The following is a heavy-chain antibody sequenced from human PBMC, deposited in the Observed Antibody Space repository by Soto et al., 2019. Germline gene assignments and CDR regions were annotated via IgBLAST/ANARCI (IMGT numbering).Heavy chain of an antibody. J-gene: IGHJ4*02. D-gene: IGHD3-22*01. CDR1: GFTVSSNY. CDR2: IYSGGST. CDR3: ASSVRYDSGGYYFHYFDY. V-gene: IGHV3-53*01. Sequence: GGSLRLSCAASGFTVSSNYMSWVRQAPGKGLEWVSIIYSGGSTYYADSVKGRFTISRDNSQNTLYLQMNSLRAEDTAVYYCASSVRYDSGGYYFHYFDYWGQGTLVTVAS.